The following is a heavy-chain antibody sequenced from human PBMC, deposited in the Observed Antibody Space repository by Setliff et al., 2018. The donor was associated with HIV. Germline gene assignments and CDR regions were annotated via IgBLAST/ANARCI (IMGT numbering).Heavy chain of an antibody. Sequence: PGESLKISCKGSGFSFTSYWISWVRQMPGKGLEWMGRIDPADSYTHYSPSFQGHITISIDKSISSASLHWSSLRTSDTAIYYCARHFGYTPGWFDSWGQGTRVTVSS. D-gene: IGHD3-16*02. J-gene: IGHJ5*01. CDR1: GFSFTSYW. V-gene: IGHV5-10-1*01. CDR2: IDPADSYT. CDR3: ARHFGYTPGWFDS.